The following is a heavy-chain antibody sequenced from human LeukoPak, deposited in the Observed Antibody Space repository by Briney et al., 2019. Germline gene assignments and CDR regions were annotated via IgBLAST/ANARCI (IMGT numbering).Heavy chain of an antibody. CDR1: GYTFTGYY. CDR2: INTNSGGT. J-gene: IGHJ4*02. V-gene: IGHV1-2*02. Sequence: ASVKVSCKASGYTFTGYYMHWVRQAPGQGLEWVGWINTNSGGTNYAQKFQGRVTMTRDTSISTAYMELSRLRSDDTAVYYCARERNYYDSSGYYLWGQGTLVTVSS. D-gene: IGHD3-22*01. CDR3: ARERNYYDSSGYYL.